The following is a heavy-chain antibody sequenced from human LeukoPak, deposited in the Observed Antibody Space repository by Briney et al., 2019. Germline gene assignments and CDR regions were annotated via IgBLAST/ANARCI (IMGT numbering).Heavy chain of an antibody. J-gene: IGHJ4*02. CDR1: GASVSSGRYC. CDR3: ARDGTKPAAGLEY. CDR2: VYYSMTT. Sequence: PSETLSLTCIVSGASVSSGRYCWTWTRLPRGKEREWIGYVYYSMTTNNNPSLKSRVTISIDLPKNQFSLKLSSVTAADTAIYYCARDGTKPAAGLEYWGQGALVTVSS. D-gene: IGHD6-13*01. V-gene: IGHV4-61*01.